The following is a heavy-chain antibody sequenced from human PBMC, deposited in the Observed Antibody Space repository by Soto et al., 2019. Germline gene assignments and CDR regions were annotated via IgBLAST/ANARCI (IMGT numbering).Heavy chain of an antibody. CDR2: IYYSGST. CDR3: ARDSGEDSSSGKLDY. Sequence: SETLSLTCTVSGGSISSGGYYWSWIRQHPGKGLEWIGYIYYSGSTYYNPSLKSRVTISVDTSKNQFSLKLSSVTAADTAVYYCARDSGEDSSSGKLDYWGQGTLVTVSS. CDR1: GGSISSGGYY. J-gene: IGHJ4*02. V-gene: IGHV4-31*03. D-gene: IGHD6-13*01.